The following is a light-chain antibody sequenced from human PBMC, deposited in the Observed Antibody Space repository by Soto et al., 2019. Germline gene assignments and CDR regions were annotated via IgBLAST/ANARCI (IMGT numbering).Light chain of an antibody. CDR2: GAS. CDR3: QQYGSSNPPMT. Sequence: EIVLTQSPGTLSLSPGERATLSCRASQSVSSSYLAWYQQKPGQAPRLLIYGASSMATGIPDRFSGSGSGTDFTLTISRLEPEDFAVYYCQQYGSSNPPMTFGPGTKVDIK. J-gene: IGKJ3*01. CDR1: QSVSSSY. V-gene: IGKV3-20*01.